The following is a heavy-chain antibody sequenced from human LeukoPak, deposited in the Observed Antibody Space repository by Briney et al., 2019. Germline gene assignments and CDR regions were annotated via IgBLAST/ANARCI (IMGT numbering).Heavy chain of an antibody. CDR1: GGTFSSYA. V-gene: IGHV1-69*13. CDR2: IIPIFGTA. Sequence: ASVKVSCKASGGTFSSYAISWVRQAPGQGLEWMGGIIPIFGTANYAQKFQGRVTITADESTSTAYMELSSLRSEDTAVYYCTRDLFRRGDYWGQGTLVTVSS. CDR3: TRDLFRRGDY. J-gene: IGHJ4*02.